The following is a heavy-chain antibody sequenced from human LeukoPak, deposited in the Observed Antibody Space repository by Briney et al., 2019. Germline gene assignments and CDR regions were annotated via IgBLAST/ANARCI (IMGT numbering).Heavy chain of an antibody. CDR2: IYYSGST. J-gene: IGHJ4*02. Sequence: SETLSLACTVSGGSVSSYYWSWIRQPPGKGLEWIGYIYYSGSTNYNPSLKSRVTISVDTSKNQFSLKLSSVTAADTAVYYCARAAAAARLFEDYWGQGTLVTVSS. V-gene: IGHV4-59*02. CDR3: ARAAAAARLFEDY. D-gene: IGHD6-13*01. CDR1: GGSVSSYY.